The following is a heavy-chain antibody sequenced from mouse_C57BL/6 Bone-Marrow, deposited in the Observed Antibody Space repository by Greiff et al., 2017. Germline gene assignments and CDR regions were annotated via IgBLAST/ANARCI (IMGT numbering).Heavy chain of an antibody. CDR1: GFTFSDFY. CDR2: SRNKANDYTT. D-gene: IGHD1-1*01. CDR3: ARDGNYYGSSPFAY. Sequence: EVNVVESGGGLVQSGRSLRLSCATSGFTFSDFYMEWVRQAPGKGLEWIAASRNKANDYTTEYSASVKGRFIVSRDTSQSILYLQMNALRAEDTAIYYCARDGNYYGSSPFAYWGQGTLVTVSA. J-gene: IGHJ3*01. V-gene: IGHV7-1*01.